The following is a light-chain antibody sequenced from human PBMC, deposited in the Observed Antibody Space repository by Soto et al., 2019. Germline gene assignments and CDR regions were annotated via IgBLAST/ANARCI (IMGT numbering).Light chain of an antibody. CDR1: QSVRSN. Sequence: EIVMTQSPATLSVSPGERAPLSCRASQSVRSNLAWYQQKPGQAPRLLIYGASTRATGIPARFSGSGSGTEFTLTISSLQSEDFAVYYCQQYNNWPPLTFGGGTKVDI. J-gene: IGKJ4*01. V-gene: IGKV3-15*01. CDR3: QQYNNWPPLT. CDR2: GAS.